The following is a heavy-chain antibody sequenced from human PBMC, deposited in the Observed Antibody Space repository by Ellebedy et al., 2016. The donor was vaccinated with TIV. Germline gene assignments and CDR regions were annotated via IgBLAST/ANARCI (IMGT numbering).Heavy chain of an antibody. V-gene: IGHV3-23*01. CDR2: ISPKGDAT. CDR3: AKGSDRDYLITY. J-gene: IGHJ4*02. D-gene: IGHD4-11*01. CDR1: GFTFSDYG. Sequence: PGGSLRLSCTASGFTFSDYGMSWVRQAPGKGLEWVSAISPKGDATNYADSVKGRFMISRDNSKNMVYLQMSSLRAEDAALYYCAKGSDRDYLITYWGQGTLVTVSS.